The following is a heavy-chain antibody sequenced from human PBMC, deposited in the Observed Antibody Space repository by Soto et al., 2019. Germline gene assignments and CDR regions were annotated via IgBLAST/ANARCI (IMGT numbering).Heavy chain of an antibody. J-gene: IGHJ4*02. CDR3: AKFGMATTKRSPPYYIDD. V-gene: IGHV3-23*01. Sequence: GGSLRLSCAASGFTFSSYAMSWVRQAPGKGLEWVSSISGSGGGTYYADSVKGRFTFSRDNSKNTLYLQMNSLRAEDTAVYYCAKFGMATTKRSPPYYIDDWGQGALVTVYS. CDR2: ISGSGGGT. D-gene: IGHD1-1*01. CDR1: GFTFSSYA.